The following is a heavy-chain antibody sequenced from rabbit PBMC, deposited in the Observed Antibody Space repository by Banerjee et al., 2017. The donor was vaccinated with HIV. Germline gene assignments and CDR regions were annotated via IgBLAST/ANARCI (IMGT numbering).Heavy chain of an antibody. V-gene: IGHV1S45*01. Sequence: QEQLEESGGDLVKPEGSLTLTCTASGFSFSRKYVMCWVRQAPGKGLEWIACINTDSSGSTYYASWAKGRFTISKTSSTTVTLQMTSLTAADTATYFCARWNTDSGGYGLWGQGTLVTVS. J-gene: IGHJ4*01. CDR3: ARWNTDSGGYGL. CDR2: INTDSSGST. D-gene: IGHD1-1*01. CDR1: GFSFSRKYV.